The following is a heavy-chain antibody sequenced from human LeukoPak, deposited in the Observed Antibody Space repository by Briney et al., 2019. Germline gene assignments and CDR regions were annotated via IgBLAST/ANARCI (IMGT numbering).Heavy chain of an antibody. V-gene: IGHV3-64*01. CDR1: GFTFSSYA. Sequence: GGSLRLSCAASGFTFSSYAMHWVRQAPGKGLEYVSAISSNGGSTYYANSVKGRFTISRDNSKNTLYLQMGSLRAEDVAVYYCARALWSGNYYYYYYTDVWGKGTTVTVSS. CDR2: ISSNGGST. D-gene: IGHD3-10*01. J-gene: IGHJ6*03. CDR3: ARALWSGNYYYYYYTDV.